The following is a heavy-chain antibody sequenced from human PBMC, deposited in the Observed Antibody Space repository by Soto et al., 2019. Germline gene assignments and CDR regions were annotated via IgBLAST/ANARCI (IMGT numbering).Heavy chain of an antibody. CDR1: GSSITNSFY. CDR2: ISHTGRT. D-gene: IGHD2-15*01. CDR3: ARDPANLALAVAYFDS. Sequence: QVQLQESGPGLARPSETLSLSCRVSGSSITNSFYWGWIRQSPEKGLEWIGSISHTGRTSYNPSLRSRASIAVDTSKDQFSLTLTSVTAADTAVYYCARDPANLALAVAYFDSWGQGTLVTVSS. V-gene: IGHV4-38-2*02. J-gene: IGHJ4*02.